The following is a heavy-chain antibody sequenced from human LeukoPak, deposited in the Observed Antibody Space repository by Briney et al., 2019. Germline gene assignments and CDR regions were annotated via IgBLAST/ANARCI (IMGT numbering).Heavy chain of an antibody. V-gene: IGHV1-46*01. Sequence: ASVKVSCKASGYTFTSYYMEWVRQAPGQGLEWMGKINAGGGTTTYAQKFQGRVTMTRDTSTSTAHMELSSLRSEDTAVYYCVRVAVSGNYPFDYWGQGTLVTVSS. CDR1: GYTFTSYY. D-gene: IGHD1-26*01. CDR3: VRVAVSGNYPFDY. J-gene: IGHJ4*02. CDR2: INAGGGTT.